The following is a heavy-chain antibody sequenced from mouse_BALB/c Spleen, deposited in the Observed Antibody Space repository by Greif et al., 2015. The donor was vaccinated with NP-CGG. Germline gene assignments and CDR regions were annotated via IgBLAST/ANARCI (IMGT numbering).Heavy chain of an antibody. D-gene: IGHD2-14*01. V-gene: IGHV1S29*02. CDR3: AREGEGRQAPWFAY. CDR2: IYPYNGGT. CDR1: GYTFTDYN. J-gene: IGHJ3*01. Sequence: EVQLQESGPELVKPGASVKISCKASGYTFTDYNMHWVKQSHGKSLEWIGYIYPYNGGTGYNQKFKSKATLTVDNSSSTAYMELRSLTSEDSAVYYCAREGEGRQAPWFAYWGQGTLVTVSA.